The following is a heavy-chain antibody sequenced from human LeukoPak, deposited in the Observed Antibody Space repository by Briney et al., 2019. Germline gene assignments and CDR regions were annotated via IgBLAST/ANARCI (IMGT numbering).Heavy chain of an antibody. D-gene: IGHD3-10*02. V-gene: IGHV3-21*01. CDR2: ISSSSSYI. Sequence: PGGSLRLSCAASGFKFSSYSMKWVRQAPGKGLEWVSFISSSSSYIYYADSVEGRFTISRDNAKNSLYLQMNSLRAEDTAVYYCARGTMFPYYFDYWGQGTLVTVSS. CDR3: ARGTMFPYYFDY. CDR1: GFKFSSYS. J-gene: IGHJ4*02.